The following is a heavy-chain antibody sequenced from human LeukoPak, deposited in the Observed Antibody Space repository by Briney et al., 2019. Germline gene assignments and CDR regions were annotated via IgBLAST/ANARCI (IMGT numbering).Heavy chain of an antibody. Sequence: SQTLSLTCTVSGGSISSDDYYWSWIRQPPGKGLEWIGYIYYSGSTYYNPSLKSRVTISVDTSKNQFSLKLTSVTAADTAVYYCARDPAYYYDSSAYWRWGQGTLVTVSS. CDR3: ARDPAYYYDSSAYWR. V-gene: IGHV4-30-4*08. D-gene: IGHD3-22*01. J-gene: IGHJ4*02. CDR2: IYYSGST. CDR1: GGSISSDDYY.